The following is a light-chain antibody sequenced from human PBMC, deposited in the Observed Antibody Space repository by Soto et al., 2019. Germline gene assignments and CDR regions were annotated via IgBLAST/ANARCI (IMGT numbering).Light chain of an antibody. CDR3: QSFESSRSGWV. CDR2: ANN. CDR1: SSNLGAGYD. J-gene: IGLJ3*02. V-gene: IGLV1-40*01. Sequence: QSVLTQPPSVSGAPGQRVTISCTGSSSNLGAGYDVHWYQQLPGAAPKLLIYANNNRPSGVPDRFSGSKFGTSASLAIAGLQAEDEADYFCQSFESSRSGWVFGGGTQLTVL.